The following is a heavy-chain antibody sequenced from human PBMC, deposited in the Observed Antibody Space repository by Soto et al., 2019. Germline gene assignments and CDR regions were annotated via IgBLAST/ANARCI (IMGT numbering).Heavy chain of an antibody. CDR2: INAGNGNT. CDR1: GYTFTSYA. CDR3: ARDGRITIFGVVRFFGWFDP. V-gene: IGHV1-3*01. D-gene: IGHD3-3*01. J-gene: IGHJ5*02. Sequence: ASVKVSCKASGYTFTSYAMHWVRQAPGQRLEWMGWINAGNGNTKYSQKFQGRVTITRDTSASTAYMELSSLRSEDTAVYYCARDGRITIFGVVRFFGWFDPWAQGTLVTVSS.